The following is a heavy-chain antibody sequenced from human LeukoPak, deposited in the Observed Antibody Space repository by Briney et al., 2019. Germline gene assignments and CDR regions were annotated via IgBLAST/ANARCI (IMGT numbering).Heavy chain of an antibody. Sequence: SETLSLTCSVSGASITSYYWSWIRQPPGKGLEWIAYISYSGSTNYNPSLKSRVTISVDTSKNQFSLKLSPVTAADTAVYYCARVSWYYAFDIWGQGTMVTVSS. CDR3: ARVSWYYAFDI. D-gene: IGHD6-13*01. J-gene: IGHJ3*02. V-gene: IGHV4-59*12. CDR1: GASITSYY. CDR2: ISYSGST.